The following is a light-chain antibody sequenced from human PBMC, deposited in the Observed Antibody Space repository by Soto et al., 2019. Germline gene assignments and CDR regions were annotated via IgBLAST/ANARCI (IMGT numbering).Light chain of an antibody. CDR1: QYISTY. Sequence: DIQMTQSPSSLSASVGDRVTITCRASQYISTYLAWYQQKPGKAPCLLIFASSLQSGVPPRFSGSGSGTDFTLTISSLQSEDFATYFCQQSYTAPLTFGGGTKVEL. CDR2: AS. CDR3: QQSYTAPLT. J-gene: IGKJ4*01. V-gene: IGKV1-39*01.